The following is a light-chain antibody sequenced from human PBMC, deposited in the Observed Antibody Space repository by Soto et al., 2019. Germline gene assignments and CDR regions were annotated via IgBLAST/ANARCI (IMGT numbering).Light chain of an antibody. CDR3: QQYGSSPFT. Sequence: EIVLTQSPGTLSLSPGERATLSCRASQSVTINYLAWYQQKPGQAPRLLVYGASTRATGIPDRFSGSGSGTDFTLTINRLEPEDFAVYYCQQYGSSPFTFGGGTKVEIK. CDR1: QSVTINY. CDR2: GAS. J-gene: IGKJ4*01. V-gene: IGKV3-20*01.